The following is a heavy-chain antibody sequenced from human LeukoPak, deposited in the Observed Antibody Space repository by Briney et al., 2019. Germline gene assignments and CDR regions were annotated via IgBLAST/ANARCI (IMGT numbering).Heavy chain of an antibody. V-gene: IGHV3-7*01. J-gene: IGHJ6*04. CDR1: GFTFSDYW. D-gene: IGHD2-2*01. Sequence: GGSLRLSCAASGFTFSDYWMLWVRQAPGKGLEWVASIKQDGSEKYYVDSMKGRFTISRDNAENSLCLQMNSLRAEDTAVYYCARMPRGPDVWGKGTTVTVSS. CDR2: IKQDGSEK. CDR3: ARMPRGPDV.